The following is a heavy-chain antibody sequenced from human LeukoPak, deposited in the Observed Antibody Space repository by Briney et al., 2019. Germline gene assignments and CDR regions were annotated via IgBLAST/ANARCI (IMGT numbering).Heavy chain of an antibody. Sequence: PSETLSLTCTVSGGSISSYYWSWIRQPAGKGLEWIGRIYTSGSTNYNPSLKSRVTMSVDTSKNQFSLKLSSVTAADTAVYYCARGRPNYYGSGSYYNYFDYWGQGTLVTVSS. D-gene: IGHD3-10*01. J-gene: IGHJ4*02. CDR3: ARGRPNYYGSGSYYNYFDY. CDR2: IYTSGST. V-gene: IGHV4-4*07. CDR1: GGSISSYY.